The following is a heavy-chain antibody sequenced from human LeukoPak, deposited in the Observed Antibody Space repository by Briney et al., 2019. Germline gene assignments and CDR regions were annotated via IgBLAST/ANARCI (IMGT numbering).Heavy chain of an antibody. CDR2: MTESGDST. D-gene: IGHD6-13*01. V-gene: IGHV3-23*01. CDR1: GFAFFNYA. CDR3: ARDKIPSAGTPRGFDP. Sequence: GGSLRLSCAASGFAFFNYAMSWVRQAPGKGLEWVAAMTESGDSTVYADSVKGRFTISRDNAKSSLYLQMNSLRAEDTAVYYCARDKIPSAGTPRGFDPWGQGTLVTVSS. J-gene: IGHJ5*02.